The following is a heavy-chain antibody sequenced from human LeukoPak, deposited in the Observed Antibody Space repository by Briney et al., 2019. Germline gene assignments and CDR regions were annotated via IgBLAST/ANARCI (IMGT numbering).Heavy chain of an antibody. V-gene: IGHV4-34*01. J-gene: IGHJ2*01. CDR3: ARAPPYYDFWSGYGPGYFDL. D-gene: IGHD3-3*01. CDR2: INHSGST. CDR1: GGSFSGYY. Sequence: SETLSLTCAVYGGSFSGYYWSWIRQPPGKGLEWIGEINHSGSTNYNPPLKSRVTISVDTSKNQFSLKLSSVTAADTAVYYCARAPPYYDFWSGYGPGYFDLWGRGTLVTVSS.